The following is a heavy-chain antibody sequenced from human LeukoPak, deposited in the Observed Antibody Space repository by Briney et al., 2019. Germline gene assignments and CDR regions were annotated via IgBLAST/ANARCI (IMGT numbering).Heavy chain of an antibody. V-gene: IGHV4-30-2*01. CDR3: ARDGMGPDY. CDR1: GGSISSGGYY. CDR2: IYHSGST. D-gene: IGHD1-1*01. J-gene: IGHJ4*02. Sequence: PSETLSLTCTVSGGSISSGGYYWSWIRQPPGKGLEWIGYIYHSGSTYYNPSLKSRVTISVDRSKNQFSLKLSSVTAADTAVYYCARDGMGPDYWGQGTLVTVSS.